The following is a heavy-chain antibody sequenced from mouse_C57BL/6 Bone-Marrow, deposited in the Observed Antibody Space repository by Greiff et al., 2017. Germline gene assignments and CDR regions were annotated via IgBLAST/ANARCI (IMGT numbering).Heavy chain of an antibody. J-gene: IGHJ4*01. Sequence: EVQLVESEGGLVQPGSSMKLSCTASGFTFSDYYMAWVRQVPEKGLEWVANINYDGSSTYYLDSLKSRFIISRDNAKNILYLQMSSLKSEDTATYYCARVKESYGNHAMDYWGQGTSVTVSS. CDR2: INYDGSST. CDR1: GFTFSDYY. D-gene: IGHD2-1*01. V-gene: IGHV5-16*01. CDR3: ARVKESYGNHAMDY.